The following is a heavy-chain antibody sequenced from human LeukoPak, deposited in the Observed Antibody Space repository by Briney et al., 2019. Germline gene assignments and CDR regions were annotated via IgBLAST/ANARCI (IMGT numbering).Heavy chain of an antibody. J-gene: IGHJ4*02. CDR1: GFIVSSNH. D-gene: IGHD3-16*01. Sequence: GGSLRLSCAASGFIVSSNHMSWVRRAPGKGLEWVSVIYSGGGTNYADSVKGRFTISRDNSKNTVYLQMNSLRAEDTAVYYCARPRAYDSRDLDYWGQGALVTVSS. CDR2: IYSGGGT. CDR3: ARPRAYDSRDLDY. V-gene: IGHV3-53*01.